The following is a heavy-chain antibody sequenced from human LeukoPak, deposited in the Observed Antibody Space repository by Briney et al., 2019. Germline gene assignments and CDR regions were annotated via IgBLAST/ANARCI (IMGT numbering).Heavy chain of an antibody. CDR1: GFTFDAYG. CDR3: ARTRYSGSYGGADY. CDR2: INWNGDTT. V-gene: IGHV3-20*01. J-gene: IGHJ4*02. Sequence: PGGSLRLSCAASGFTFDAYGMTWVRQAPGKGLEWVSGINWNGDTTGYADSVKGRFTISRGNAKNSLYLQMSSLRAEDTALYHCARTRYSGSYGGADYWGQGTLVTVSS. D-gene: IGHD1-26*01.